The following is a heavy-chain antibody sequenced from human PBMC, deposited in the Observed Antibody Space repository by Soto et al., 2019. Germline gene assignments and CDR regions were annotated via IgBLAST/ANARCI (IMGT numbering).Heavy chain of an antibody. CDR2: IRSSDNTR. CDR1: GFTFSSYG. Sequence: PGGSLRLSCAASGFTFSSYGMHWVRQAPGKGLEWVAVISYIRSSDNTRYYADSVKGRFTISRDNAKNSLYLQMNSLRAEDTAVYYCARGNALYDYWGQGILVTVSS. CDR3: ARGNALYDY. D-gene: IGHD2-2*01. J-gene: IGHJ4*02. V-gene: IGHV3-48*04.